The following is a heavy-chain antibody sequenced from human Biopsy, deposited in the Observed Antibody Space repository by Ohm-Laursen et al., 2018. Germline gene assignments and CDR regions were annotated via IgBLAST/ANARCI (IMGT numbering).Heavy chain of an antibody. CDR3: ARESALKWYQSLSYFNGMDV. CDR1: GFIFSTYT. J-gene: IGHJ6*02. Sequence: SLRLSCAASGFIFSTYTMNWVRQAPGEGLEWVSLIYSGGDTRYADSVKGRFTISRDSSKNTLYLQMNSLRVEDTAVYYCARESALKWYQSLSYFNGMDVWGQGTTVTVSS. V-gene: IGHV3-66*01. D-gene: IGHD2-2*01. CDR2: IYSGGDT.